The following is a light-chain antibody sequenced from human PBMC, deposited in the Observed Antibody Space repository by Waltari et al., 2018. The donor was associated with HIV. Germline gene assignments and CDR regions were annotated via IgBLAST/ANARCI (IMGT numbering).Light chain of an antibody. CDR2: EVS. V-gene: IGLV2-8*01. J-gene: IGLJ2*01. Sequence: QSALPQPPSASGSPGQSVTISCTRTSSDVGGYTSVTWYQQHPGKAPQVMIYEVSKRPSGVPDRFSGSKSGNTASLTVSGLQAEDEADYYCSSYAGSNNVVFGGGTKLTVL. CDR1: SSDVGGYTS. CDR3: SSYAGSNNVV.